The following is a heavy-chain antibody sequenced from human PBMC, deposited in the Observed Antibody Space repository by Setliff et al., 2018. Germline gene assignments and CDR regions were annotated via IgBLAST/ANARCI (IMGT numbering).Heavy chain of an antibody. V-gene: IGHV1-69*13. CDR3: ANEHGTTVTVENYHYYMDV. CDR2: INPIFGTA. CDR1: GYTFTSYG. J-gene: IGHJ6*03. Sequence: SVKVSCKASGYTFTSYGISWVRQAPGQGLEWMGWINPIFGTAHYAQKFQGRVTITADESTSTAYMELSSLKSEDTAVYYCANEHGTTVTVENYHYYMDVWGKGTTVTVSS. D-gene: IGHD4-4*01.